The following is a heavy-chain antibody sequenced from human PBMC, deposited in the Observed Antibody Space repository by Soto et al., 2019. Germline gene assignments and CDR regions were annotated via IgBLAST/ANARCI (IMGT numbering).Heavy chain of an antibody. V-gene: IGHV1-69*13. CDR2: IIPIFGTA. CDR3: AREGYSTNGVCKHEQQYYYYGMDV. J-gene: IGHJ6*02. CDR1: GGTFSSYA. D-gene: IGHD2-8*01. Sequence: SVKVSCKASGGTFSSYAISWVRQAPGQGLEWMGGIIPIFGTANYAQKFQGRVTITADESTSTAYMELSSLRSEDTAVYYRAREGYSTNGVCKHEQQYYYYGMDVWGQGTTVTVSS.